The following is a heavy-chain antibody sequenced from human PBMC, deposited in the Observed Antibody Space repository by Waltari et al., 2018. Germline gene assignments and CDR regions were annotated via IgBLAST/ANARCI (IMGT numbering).Heavy chain of an antibody. J-gene: IGHJ4*02. CDR2: IYPGDSDT. Sequence: EVQLVQSGAEVKKPGESLKISCKGSGYSFTSYWIGWVRQMPGKGLEWMGIIYPGDSDTRYSPSFQGQVTISADKSISTAYRQWSSLKASDTAMYYCARQGADYYGSGSYYNPEYWGQGTLVTVSS. CDR1: GYSFTSYW. D-gene: IGHD3-10*01. CDR3: ARQGADYYGSGSYYNPEY. V-gene: IGHV5-51*01.